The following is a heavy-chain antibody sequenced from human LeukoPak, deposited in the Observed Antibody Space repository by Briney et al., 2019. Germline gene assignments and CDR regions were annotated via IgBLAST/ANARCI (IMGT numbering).Heavy chain of an antibody. CDR1: GYSISSGFY. Sequence: SETLSLTCSVSGYSISSGFYWGWIRQPPGKGLEWIGSIYYSGSTYYNPSLKSRVTISVDTSKNQFSLKLSSVTAADTAVYYCARVNRDYDDSSGYLYFDYWGQGTLVTVSS. CDR2: IYYSGST. CDR3: ARVNRDYDDSSGYLYFDY. D-gene: IGHD3-22*01. V-gene: IGHV4-38-2*02. J-gene: IGHJ4*02.